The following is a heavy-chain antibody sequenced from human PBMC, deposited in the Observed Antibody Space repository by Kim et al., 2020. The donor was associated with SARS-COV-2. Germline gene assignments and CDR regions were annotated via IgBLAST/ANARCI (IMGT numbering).Heavy chain of an antibody. CDR1: GGSISSGDYY. J-gene: IGHJ4*02. Sequence: SETLSLTCTVSGGSISSGDYYWSWIRQPPGKGLEWIGYIYYSGSTYYNPSLKSRVTISVDTSKNQFSLKLSSVTAADTAVYYCARAVYIYDFWNNFDYWGQGTLVTVSS. CDR2: IYYSGST. D-gene: IGHD3-3*01. CDR3: ARAVYIYDFWNNFDY. V-gene: IGHV4-30-4*01.